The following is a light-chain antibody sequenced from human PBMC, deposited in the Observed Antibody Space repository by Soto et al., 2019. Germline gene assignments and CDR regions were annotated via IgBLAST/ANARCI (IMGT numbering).Light chain of an antibody. CDR1: QSVTNNY. CDR2: GAS. V-gene: IGKV3-20*01. J-gene: IGKJ1*01. Sequence: EIVLTQSPDTLSLSPGERVTLSCRASQSVTNNYLAWYQQKPGQGPRLLIHGASSRAADTPDRFSGSGSGTDFTLTISRLEPEDFALYYCHQYGATPGTSGQGTKLDIK. CDR3: HQYGATPGT.